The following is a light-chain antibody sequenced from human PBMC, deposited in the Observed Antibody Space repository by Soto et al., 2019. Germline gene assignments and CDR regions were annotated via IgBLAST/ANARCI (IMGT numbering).Light chain of an antibody. CDR3: AAWDASLNGYV. Sequence: QAVVTQPPSASGTPGQRVTISCSGSSSSIGSKTVNWYQQLPGTVPKLLIYNSYQRPSGVPDRFSGSKSGTSASLAISGLQSEDEADYYCAAWDASLNGYVFGTGTKLTVL. CDR1: SSSIGSKT. CDR2: NSY. V-gene: IGLV1-44*01. J-gene: IGLJ1*01.